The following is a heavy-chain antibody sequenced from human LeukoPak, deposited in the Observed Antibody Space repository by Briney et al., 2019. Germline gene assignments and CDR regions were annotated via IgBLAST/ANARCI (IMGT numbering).Heavy chain of an antibody. Sequence: GGSLRLSCAASVFTFSNYPMKWVRQALRKGQEWVSAIVGSGTLTFYADSVKGRFTISRDNSKNTLYLQMSSLRADDTAVYYCAKRLPHHFDSWGQGTLVTVSS. V-gene: IGHV3-23*01. CDR1: VFTFSNYP. CDR3: AKRLPHHFDS. J-gene: IGHJ4*02. CDR2: IVGSGTLT.